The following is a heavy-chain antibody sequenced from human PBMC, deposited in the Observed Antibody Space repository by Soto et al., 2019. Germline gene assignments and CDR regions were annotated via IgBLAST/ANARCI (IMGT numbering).Heavy chain of an antibody. V-gene: IGHV4-39*01. CDR1: GGSISSSSYS. Sequence: QLQLQESGPGLVKPSETLSLTCTVSGGSISSSSYSWGWIRQPPGKGLEWIGSIYYSGSTYYNPSWKSGAIMTLETSKKQCSLKLSSVTTADKAVYSCARLGYYDISAFDIWGEGAMVTVSS. D-gene: IGHD3-22*01. CDR2: IYYSGST. J-gene: IGHJ3*02. CDR3: ARLGYYDISAFDI.